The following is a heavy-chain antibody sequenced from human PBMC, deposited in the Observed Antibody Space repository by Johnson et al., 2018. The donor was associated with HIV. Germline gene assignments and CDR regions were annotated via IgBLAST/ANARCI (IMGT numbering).Heavy chain of an antibody. D-gene: IGHD7-27*01. Sequence: SNFGMHWVRQAPGKGLEWVAFMRYDGSDRYYVDSVKGRFTISRDNSKNTLFLQMDSLRAEDTAVYYCARDSPLGRGLDIWGRGTVVTVSS. CDR1: SNFG. CDR2: MRYDGSDR. CDR3: ARDSPLGRGLDI. J-gene: IGHJ3*02. V-gene: IGHV3-30*02.